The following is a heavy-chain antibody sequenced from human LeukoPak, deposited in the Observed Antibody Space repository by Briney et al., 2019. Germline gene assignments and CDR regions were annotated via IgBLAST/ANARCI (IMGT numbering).Heavy chain of an antibody. CDR2: VHNVGST. CDR1: GVSTTNGIYY. CDR3: ARPGYCSNTSCLEEGYDY. J-gene: IGHJ4*02. Sequence: PSETLSLTCTVSGVSTTNGIYYWAWIRQSPGKGLEWIGSVHNVGSTYYNLSLRSRVTMSIDTSKNQFSLRLNSVTAADTAVYYCARPGYCSNTSCLEEGYDYWGQGTLVTVSS. V-gene: IGHV4-39*01. D-gene: IGHD2-2*01.